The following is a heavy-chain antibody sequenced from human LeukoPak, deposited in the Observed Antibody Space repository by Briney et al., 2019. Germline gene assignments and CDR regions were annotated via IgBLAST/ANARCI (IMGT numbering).Heavy chain of an antibody. CDR2: IYHSGST. V-gene: IGHV4-4*02. Sequence: SGTLSLTCAVSGGSISSSNWWSWVRQPPGKGLEWIGEIYHSGSTNYNPSLKSRVTISVDKSKNQFSLKLSSVTAADTAVYYCARVWGDGYNPYYFDYWGQGTLVTVSS. D-gene: IGHD5-24*01. J-gene: IGHJ4*02. CDR3: ARVWGDGYNPYYFDY. CDR1: GGSISSSNW.